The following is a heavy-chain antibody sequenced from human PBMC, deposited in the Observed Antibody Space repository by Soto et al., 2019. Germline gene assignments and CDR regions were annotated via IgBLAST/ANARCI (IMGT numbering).Heavy chain of an antibody. CDR3: ARDPNLQLHPVMEV. CDR1: GFTFSSYS. V-gene: IGHV3-21*01. Sequence: GGSLRLSCAAPGFTFSSYSVNWVRQAPGKGLYGVSCISSSSSYIYYAASGKGRFTITRKNASNSLYVQMHSLRAEARAVYHCARDPNLQLHPVMEVLGQGTTVTVPS. D-gene: IGHD2-2*01. CDR2: ISSSSSYI. J-gene: IGHJ6*02.